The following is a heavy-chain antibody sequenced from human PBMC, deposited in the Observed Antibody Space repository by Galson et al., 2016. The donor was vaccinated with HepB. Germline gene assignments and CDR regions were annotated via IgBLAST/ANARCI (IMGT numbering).Heavy chain of an antibody. CDR3: AKAVGGSSVSLPDY. CDR2: IYSGGDT. D-gene: IGHD1-26*01. V-gene: IGHV3-66*01. Sequence: SLRLSCAASGFTVSSNYMSWVRQAPGKGLEWVSIIYSGGDTYYADSVKGRFTISRDTLRNTLYVQMNSLRAEDTAVYYCAKAVGGSSVSLPDYWGQGALVTVSS. CDR1: GFTVSSNY. J-gene: IGHJ4*02.